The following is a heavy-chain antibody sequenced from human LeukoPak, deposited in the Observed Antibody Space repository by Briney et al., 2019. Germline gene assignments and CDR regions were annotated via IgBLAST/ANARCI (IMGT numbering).Heavy chain of an antibody. Sequence: SETLSLTCTVSGGSISSYYWGWIRQPPGKGLEWIGSIYHGGDTYFNPSLKSRVTMSLDTSNNQFSLRLSSVTAADTALYYCARAPRGSGGRFDPWGQGTLVTVSS. CDR1: GGSISSYY. V-gene: IGHV4-38-2*02. J-gene: IGHJ5*02. D-gene: IGHD2-15*01. CDR2: IYHGGDT. CDR3: ARAPRGSGGRFDP.